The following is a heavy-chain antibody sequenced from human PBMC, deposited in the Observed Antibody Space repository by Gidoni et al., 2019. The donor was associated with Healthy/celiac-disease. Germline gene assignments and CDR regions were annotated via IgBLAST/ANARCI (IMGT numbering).Heavy chain of an antibody. CDR2: ISWNSGSI. CDR3: AKSSTVTLLGGNDDWYFDL. CDR1: GFTFDDYA. Sequence: EVQLVASGGGLVQPGRSLRLSCAASGFTFDDYAMHWVRQAPGKGLEWVSGISWNSGSIGYADSVKGRFTISRDNAKNSLYLQMNSLRAEDTALYYCAKSSTVTLLGGNDDWYFDLWGRGTLVTVSS. V-gene: IGHV3-9*01. J-gene: IGHJ2*01. D-gene: IGHD4-17*01.